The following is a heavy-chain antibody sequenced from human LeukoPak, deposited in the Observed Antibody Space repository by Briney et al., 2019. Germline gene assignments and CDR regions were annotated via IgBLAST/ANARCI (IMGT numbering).Heavy chain of an antibody. CDR1: GYSISSGYY. V-gene: IGHV4-38-2*02. CDR3: ARGGGYLSALDI. CDR2: IHHSGST. D-gene: IGHD2/OR15-2a*01. J-gene: IGHJ3*02. Sequence: SETLSLTCTVSGYSISSGYYWGWIRQPPGKGLEWIGSIHHSGSTNYNPSPKSRVTISLDTSKNKFSLKLSSVPAADTAVYYCARGGGYLSALDIWGQGTMVTVSS.